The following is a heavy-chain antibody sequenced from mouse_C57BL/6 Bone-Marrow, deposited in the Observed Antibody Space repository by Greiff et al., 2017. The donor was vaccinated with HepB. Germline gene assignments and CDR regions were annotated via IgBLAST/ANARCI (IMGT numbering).Heavy chain of an antibody. CDR1: GFNIKDYY. J-gene: IGHJ3*01. V-gene: IGHV14-2*01. D-gene: IGHD2-4*01. CDR2: IDPEDGET. CDR3: ASPYDYACFAY. Sequence: VQLKESGAELVKPGASVKLSCTASGFNIKDYYMHWVKQRTEQGLEWIGRIDPEDGETKDAPKFQGKGTITADTSSNTAYLQLSSLTSEDTAVYYCASPYDYACFAYWGQGTLVTVSA.